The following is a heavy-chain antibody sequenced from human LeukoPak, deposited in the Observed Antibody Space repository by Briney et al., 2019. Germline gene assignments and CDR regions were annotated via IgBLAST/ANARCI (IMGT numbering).Heavy chain of an antibody. J-gene: IGHJ4*02. Sequence: ASVKVSCKASGYTFTGYYMHWVRQAPGKGLEWMGGFDPEDGETIYAQKFQGRVTMTEDTSTDTAYMELSSLRSEDTAVYYCATRWELHYFDYWGQGTLVTVSS. CDR3: ATRWELHYFDY. CDR2: FDPEDGET. D-gene: IGHD1-26*01. CDR1: GYTFTGYY. V-gene: IGHV1-24*01.